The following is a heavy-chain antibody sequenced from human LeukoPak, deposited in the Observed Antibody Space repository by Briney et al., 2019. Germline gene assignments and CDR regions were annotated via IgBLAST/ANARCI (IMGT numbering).Heavy chain of an antibody. CDR2: IYYSGST. V-gene: IGHV4-31*03. D-gene: IGHD4-17*01. CDR1: GGSISSGGYY. Sequence: SQTLSLTCTVSGGSISSGGYYWSWIRQHPGKGLEWIGYIYYSGSTYYNPSLKSRVTISVDTSKNQFSLKLSSVTAADTAEYYCAATYGDYGGQIDYWGQGTLVTVSS. CDR3: AATYGDYGGQIDY. J-gene: IGHJ4*02.